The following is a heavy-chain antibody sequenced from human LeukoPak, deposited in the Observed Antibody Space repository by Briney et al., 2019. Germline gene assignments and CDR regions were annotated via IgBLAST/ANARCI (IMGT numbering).Heavy chain of an antibody. CDR2: IYYSGTT. CDR3: ARGVYIAAAQYGY. Sequence: SETLSLTCTVSGGSISSYYWGWIRQPPGKGLEWIGYIYYSGTTNYNPSLKSRVTISVDTSKNQFSLKLSSVTAADTAVYYCARGVYIAAAQYGYWGQGTLVTVSS. J-gene: IGHJ4*02. CDR1: GGSISSYY. D-gene: IGHD6-13*01. V-gene: IGHV4-59*01.